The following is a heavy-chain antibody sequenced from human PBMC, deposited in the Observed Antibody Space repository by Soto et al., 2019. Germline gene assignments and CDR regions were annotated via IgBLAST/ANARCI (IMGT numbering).Heavy chain of an antibody. D-gene: IGHD5-18*01. CDR2: INHSGSS. CDR3: ASQQDIVDTALVLGNF. CDR1: GGSFSGYY. Sequence: PSETLSLTCAVYGGSFSGYYWSWIRQPPGKGLEWIGEINHSGSSNYNPSLKSRVTISVDTSKNQLSLKLNSVTAADTAVYYCASQQDIVDTALVLGNFWGQGTQVTVSS. J-gene: IGHJ4*02. V-gene: IGHV4-34*01.